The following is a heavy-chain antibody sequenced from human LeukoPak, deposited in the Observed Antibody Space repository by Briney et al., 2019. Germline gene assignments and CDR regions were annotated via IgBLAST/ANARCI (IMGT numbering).Heavy chain of an antibody. CDR1: GGSFSGYY. V-gene: IGHV4-34*01. Sequence: SETLSLTCAVYGGSFSGYYWSWIRQPPGKGLEWIGEINHSGSTSYNPSLKSRVTISVDTSKNQFSLKLSSVTAADTAVYYCARGAAMRGSRFDPWGQGTLVTVSS. CDR3: ARGAAMRGSRFDP. CDR2: INHSGST. J-gene: IGHJ5*02. D-gene: IGHD5-18*01.